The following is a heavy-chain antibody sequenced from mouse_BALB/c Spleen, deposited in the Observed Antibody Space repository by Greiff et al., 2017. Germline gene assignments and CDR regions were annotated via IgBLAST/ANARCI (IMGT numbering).Heavy chain of an antibody. D-gene: IGHD1-1*01. V-gene: IGHV14-3*02. J-gene: IGHJ1*01. Sequence: VHVKQSGAELVKPGASVKLSCTASGFNIKDTYMHWVKQRPEQGLEWIGRIDPANGNTKYDPKFQGKATITADTSSNTAYLQLSSLTSEDTAVYYCAREDYYGSSYWYFDVWGAGTTVTVSS. CDR3: AREDYYGSSYWYFDV. CDR1: GFNIKDTY. CDR2: IDPANGNT.